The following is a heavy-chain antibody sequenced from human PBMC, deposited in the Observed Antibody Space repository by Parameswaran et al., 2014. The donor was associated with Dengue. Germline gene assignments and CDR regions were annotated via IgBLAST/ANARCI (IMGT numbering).Heavy chain of an antibody. D-gene: IGHD3-9*01. J-gene: IGHJ6*02. Sequence: VRQAPGKGLEWVGFIRSKAYGGTTEYAASVKGRFTISRDDSKSIAYLQMNSLKTEDTAVYYCTSRGYFDWAKSLLYYYYGMDVWGQGTTVTVSS. CDR2: IRSKAYGGTT. CDR3: TSRGYFDWAKSLLYYYYGMDV. V-gene: IGHV3-49*02.